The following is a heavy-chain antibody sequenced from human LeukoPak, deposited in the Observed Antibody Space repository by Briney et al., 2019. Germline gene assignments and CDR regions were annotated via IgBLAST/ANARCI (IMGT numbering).Heavy chain of an antibody. CDR3: ARAFPGSNWPHDAFDI. D-gene: IGHD6-13*01. CDR2: INWNGGST. Sequence: GGSLRLSCAASGFTFDDYGMSWVRQAPGKGLEWVSGINWNGGSTGYADSVKGRFTISRDNAKNSLYLQMNSLRAEDTALYYCARAFPGSNWPHDAFDIWGQGTMVTVSS. J-gene: IGHJ3*02. CDR1: GFTFDDYG. V-gene: IGHV3-20*04.